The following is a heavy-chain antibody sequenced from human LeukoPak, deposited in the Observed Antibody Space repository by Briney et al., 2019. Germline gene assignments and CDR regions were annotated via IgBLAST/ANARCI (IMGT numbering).Heavy chain of an antibody. CDR1: GFSFSGSA. J-gene: IGHJ3*02. CDR2: ITGKANNYAT. CDR3: STTTDAFDI. D-gene: IGHD1-26*01. V-gene: IGHV3-73*01. Sequence: GGSLRLSCAASGFSFSGSAIHWVRQASGKGLEWVGRITGKANNYATAYVASVTGRFTISRDDSKNIAYLQMNSLKSEDTAVYYCSTTTDAFDIWGQGTMVTVSS.